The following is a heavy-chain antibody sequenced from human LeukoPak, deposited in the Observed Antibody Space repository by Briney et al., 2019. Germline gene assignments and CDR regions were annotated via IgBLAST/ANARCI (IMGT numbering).Heavy chain of an antibody. D-gene: IGHD5-18*01. Sequence: GRSLRLSCTGSGLTFGDYAMRRVGQAPGKGGEGVGFIRSKAYGGTTEYAASGKGRLTIEREDSKSIAYLQMNSLKTEDTAVYYCTRGPLQLWSDFDYWGQGTLVTVSS. V-gene: IGHV3-49*04. J-gene: IGHJ4*02. CDR3: TRGPLQLWSDFDY. CDR2: IRSKAYGGTT. CDR1: GLTFGDYA.